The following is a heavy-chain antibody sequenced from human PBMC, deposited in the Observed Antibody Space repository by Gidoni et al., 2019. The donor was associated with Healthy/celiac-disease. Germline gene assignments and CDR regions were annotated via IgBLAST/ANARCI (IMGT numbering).Heavy chain of an antibody. Sequence: EVQLVESGGGLVQPGGSRRLSCAASGFTFSSYEMNWVRQAPGKGLEWVSYISSSGSTIYYADSVKGRLTISRDNAKNSLYLQMDSLRAEDTAVYYCARVGIAVAGTEFYYYYGMDVWGQGTTVTVSS. J-gene: IGHJ6*02. D-gene: IGHD6-19*01. V-gene: IGHV3-48*03. CDR3: ARVGIAVAGTEFYYYYGMDV. CDR2: ISSSGSTI. CDR1: GFTFSSYE.